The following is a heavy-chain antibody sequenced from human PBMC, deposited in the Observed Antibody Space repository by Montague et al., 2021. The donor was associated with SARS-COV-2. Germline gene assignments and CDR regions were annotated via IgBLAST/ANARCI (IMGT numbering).Heavy chain of an antibody. Sequence: SETLSLTCTVSGGSISSSSYYWGWIRQPPGKGLEWIGSIYYSGSTYYNPSLKSRVTISVDTSKNQFSLKLSSVTAADTAVYYCARHARRGVVATHNGWFDPWGQGTLVTVSS. V-gene: IGHV4-39*01. CDR3: ARHARRGVVATHNGWFDP. CDR2: IYYSGST. D-gene: IGHD5-12*01. CDR1: GGSISSSSYY. J-gene: IGHJ5*02.